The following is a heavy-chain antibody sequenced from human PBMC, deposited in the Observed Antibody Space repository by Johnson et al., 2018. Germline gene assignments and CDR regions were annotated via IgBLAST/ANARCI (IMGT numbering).Heavy chain of an antibody. CDR2: IKRDGSQK. D-gene: IGHD6-19*01. CDR3: ARDDVLYLCSGWYDAFHI. V-gene: IGHV3-7*01. CDR1: GFTLSSYW. J-gene: IGHJ3*02. Sequence: VQLQESGGALVQPGGSLRLSCTASGFTLSSYWMTWVRQAPGEGLEWVANIKRDGSQKNYLDSVKGRFTISRDNAKNSLYLKMDSLRVEDTAVYYCARDDVLYLCSGWYDAFHIWGQGTMVTVSS.